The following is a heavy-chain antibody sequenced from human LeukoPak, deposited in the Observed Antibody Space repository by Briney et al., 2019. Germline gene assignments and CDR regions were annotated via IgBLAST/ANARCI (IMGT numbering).Heavy chain of an antibody. CDR1: GFTFSSNG. CDR2: IQYDGSKK. V-gene: IGHV3-30*02. D-gene: IGHD6-19*01. CDR3: AKDYSGWGALGYYYYYMDV. J-gene: IGHJ6*03. Sequence: QPGGSLRLSCVASGFTFSSNGMHWVRQAPGKGLEWVTFIQYDGSKKYYADSVKGRFTISRDNSKNTLYLQMNSLRAEDTAVYYCAKDYSGWGALGYYYYYMDVWGKGTTVTVSS.